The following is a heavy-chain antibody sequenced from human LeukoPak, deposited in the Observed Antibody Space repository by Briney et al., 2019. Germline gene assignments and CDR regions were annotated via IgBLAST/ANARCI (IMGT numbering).Heavy chain of an antibody. Sequence: SETLSLTCIVSGGSISSYYWSWIRQPPGKGLEWIGYIYYSGSTNYNPSLKSRVTISVDTSKNQFSLKLSSVTAADTAVYYCARQNSDYYGSGSGQDWFDPWGQGTLVTVSS. CDR1: GGSISSYY. CDR2: IYYSGST. D-gene: IGHD3-10*01. J-gene: IGHJ5*02. V-gene: IGHV4-59*01. CDR3: ARQNSDYYGSGSGQDWFDP.